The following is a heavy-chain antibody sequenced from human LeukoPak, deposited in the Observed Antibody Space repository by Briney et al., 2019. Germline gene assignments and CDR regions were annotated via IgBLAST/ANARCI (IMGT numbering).Heavy chain of an antibody. D-gene: IGHD5-18*01. CDR2: IYHSGST. J-gene: IGHJ5*02. CDR3: ARVSVRGYSYGRLDP. V-gene: IGHV4-38-2*02. Sequence: SETLSLTCTVSGYSISSGYYWGWIRQPPGKGLEWIGSIYHSGSTYYNPSLKSRVTISVDTSKNQFSLKLSSVTAADTAVYYCARVSVRGYSYGRLDPWGQGTLVTVSS. CDR1: GYSISSGYY.